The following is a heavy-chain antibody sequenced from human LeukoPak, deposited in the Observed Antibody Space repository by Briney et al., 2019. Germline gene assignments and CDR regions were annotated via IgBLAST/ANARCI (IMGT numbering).Heavy chain of an antibody. Sequence: SETLSLTCAVYGGSFSGYYWSWIRQPPGKGLEWIGEINHSGSTNYNPSLKSRVTISVDTSKNQFSLKLSSVTAADTAVYYCAGGDSSGYYFPHFDYWGQGTLVTVSS. J-gene: IGHJ4*02. D-gene: IGHD3-22*01. CDR3: AGGDSSGYYFPHFDY. V-gene: IGHV4-34*01. CDR2: INHSGST. CDR1: GGSFSGYY.